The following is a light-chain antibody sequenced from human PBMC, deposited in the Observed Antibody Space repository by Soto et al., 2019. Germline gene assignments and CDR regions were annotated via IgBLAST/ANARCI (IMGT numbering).Light chain of an antibody. CDR1: SSDFGGFKY. Sequence: QSVLTQPASVSGSPGQSITISCTGSSSDFGGFKYVSWYQQHPGKAPKLMIYEVNNRPSGISNRFSGSKSDNAASLTISGLQAEDEALYYCSSYKSGSTLVFGGGTKLTVL. CDR3: SSYKSGSTLV. J-gene: IGLJ2*01. V-gene: IGLV2-14*01. CDR2: EVN.